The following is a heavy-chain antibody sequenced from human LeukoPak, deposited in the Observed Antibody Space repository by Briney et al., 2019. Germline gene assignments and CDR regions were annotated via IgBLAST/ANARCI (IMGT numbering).Heavy chain of an antibody. Sequence: RASVKVSCKASGYTFTGYYMHWVRQAPGQGLEWMGWINPNSGGTNYAQKFQGRVTMTRDTSIGTAYMELSRLRSDDTAVYYCARNQGYCSSTSCPHDDYWGQGTLVTVSS. CDR2: INPNSGGT. D-gene: IGHD2-2*01. V-gene: IGHV1-2*02. J-gene: IGHJ4*02. CDR3: ARNQGYCSSTSCPHDDY. CDR1: GYTFTGYY.